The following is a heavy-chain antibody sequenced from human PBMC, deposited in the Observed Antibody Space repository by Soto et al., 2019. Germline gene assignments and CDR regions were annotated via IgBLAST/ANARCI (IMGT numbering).Heavy chain of an antibody. V-gene: IGHV1-69*13. J-gene: IGHJ4*02. CDR1: GGAFSSYA. Sequence: SVKVSCKASGGAFSSYALRWVRQAPGQGLEGMGGIIPIFGTANYAQKFQGRVTITADESTSTAYMELSSLRSEDTAVYYCARGGNWHLDYWGQGTLVTVSS. CDR3: ARGGNWHLDY. D-gene: IGHD1-20*01. CDR2: IIPIFGTA.